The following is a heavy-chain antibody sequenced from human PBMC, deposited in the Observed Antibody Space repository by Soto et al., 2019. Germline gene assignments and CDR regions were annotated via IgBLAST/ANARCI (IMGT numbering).Heavy chain of an antibody. J-gene: IGHJ6*02. CDR2: IIPIFGTA. CDR3: ARDLEQAVGSGYYYYYYYGMDV. V-gene: IGHV1-69*13. CDR1: GGTFSSYA. D-gene: IGHD3-22*01. Sequence: ASVKVSCKASGGTFSSYAISWVRQAPGQGLEWMGGIIPIFGTANYAQKFQGRVTITADESTSTAYMELSSLRSEDTAVYYCARDLEQAVGSGYYYYYYYGMDVWGQGTTVTVSS.